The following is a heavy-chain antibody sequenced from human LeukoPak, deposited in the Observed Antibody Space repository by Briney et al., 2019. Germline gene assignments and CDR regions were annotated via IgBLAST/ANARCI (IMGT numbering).Heavy chain of an antibody. J-gene: IGHJ4*02. CDR3: ARDLRSPSDTNIAIDY. CDR1: GFTFSSYW. CDR2: INGDGSST. Sequence: PGGSLRLSCAASGFTFSSYWMHWVPQTPGKGLMWVSRINGDGSSTVSADSVKGRFTISRDNAMNTLYLQMNSLRAEDTRVYYCARDLRSPSDTNIAIDYWGQGSLITVSS. V-gene: IGHV3-74*01.